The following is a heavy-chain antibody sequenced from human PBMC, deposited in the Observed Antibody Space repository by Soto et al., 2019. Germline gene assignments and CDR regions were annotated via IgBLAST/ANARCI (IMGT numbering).Heavy chain of an antibody. CDR2: FDPEDGET. V-gene: IGHV1-24*01. D-gene: IGHD2-15*01. CDR1: GYTLTELS. J-gene: IGHJ4*02. Sequence: QVQLVQSGAEVKKPGASVKVSCKVSGYTLTELSMHWVRQAPGKGLEWMGGFDPEDGETIYAQKFQGRVTMTEDTSTDTAYMELSSLRSEDTAVYYCATDIIFGAVVVAATVLWGQGTLVTVSS. CDR3: ATDIIFGAVVVAATVL.